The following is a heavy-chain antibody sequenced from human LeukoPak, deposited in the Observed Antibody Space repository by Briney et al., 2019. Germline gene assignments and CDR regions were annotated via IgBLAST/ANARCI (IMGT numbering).Heavy chain of an antibody. V-gene: IGHV3-64D*06. D-gene: IGHD3-10*01. Sequence: HGGSLRLSCLVSGFTFSRYTMHWVSQAPGKGLEYVSAISSHGGSTYYADSVKGRFTISRDNSTNTLYLRMSSLRAEDTAVYYCVKDRWADYYGSGTYFDYWGQGTLVTVSS. J-gene: IGHJ4*02. CDR2: ISSHGGST. CDR1: GFTFSRYT. CDR3: VKDRWADYYGSGTYFDY.